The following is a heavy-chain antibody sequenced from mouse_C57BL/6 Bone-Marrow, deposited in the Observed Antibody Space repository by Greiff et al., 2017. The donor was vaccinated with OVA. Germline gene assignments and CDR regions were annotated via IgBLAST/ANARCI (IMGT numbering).Heavy chain of an antibody. Sequence: EVKVEESGAGLVKPGGSLKLSCAASGFTFSSYAMSWVRQTPEKRLEWVAYISSGGDYIYYADTVKGRFTISRDNARNTLYLQMSSLKSEDTAMYYCTRDLTLFPYWGQGTLVTVSA. J-gene: IGHJ3*01. CDR2: ISSGGDYI. CDR1: GFTFSSYA. CDR3: TRDLTLFPY. V-gene: IGHV5-9-1*02.